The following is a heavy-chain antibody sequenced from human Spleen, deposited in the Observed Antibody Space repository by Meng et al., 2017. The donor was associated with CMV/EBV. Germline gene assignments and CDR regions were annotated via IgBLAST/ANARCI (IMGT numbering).Heavy chain of an antibody. D-gene: IGHD4/OR15-4a*01. V-gene: IGHV2-26*01. J-gene: IGHJ6*02. CDR2: IFSNDEK. Sequence: SGPTLVKPTHTLTLTCTVSGFSLSNARMGVSWIRQPPGKALEWLAHIFSNDEKSYSTSLKSRLTMSKDTSKSQVVLTMTNMDPVDTAKYYCARDANGDDYGMDVWGQGTTVTVSS. CDR1: GFSLSNARMG. CDR3: ARDANGDDYGMDV.